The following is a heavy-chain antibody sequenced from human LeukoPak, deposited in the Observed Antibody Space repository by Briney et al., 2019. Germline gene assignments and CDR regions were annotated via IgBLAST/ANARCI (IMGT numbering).Heavy chain of an antibody. CDR3: ASDFSYYGSGSYRFDY. Sequence: ASVKVSCKASGYTFTSYDINWVRQATGQGLEWMGWMNPNSGNTGYAQKFQGRVTMTRNTSISTAYMELSSLRSEDTAVYYCASDFSYYGSGSYRFDYWGQGTLVTVSS. CDR2: MNPNSGNT. D-gene: IGHD3-10*01. CDR1: GYTFTSYD. J-gene: IGHJ4*02. V-gene: IGHV1-8*01.